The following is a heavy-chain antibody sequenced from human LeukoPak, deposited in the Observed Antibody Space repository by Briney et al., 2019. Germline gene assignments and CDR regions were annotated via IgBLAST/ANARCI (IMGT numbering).Heavy chain of an antibody. CDR2: IYENGGTT. Sequence: GGSLRLSCVGSGFSFRSHAMSWVRQAPEKGLEFVSGIYENGGTTYYADSVKGRFSISRDNSKNTLYLQMDSLRGEDTAVYYCAKDFRIGYSAHFDYWGQGALVTVSS. CDR1: GFSFRSHA. J-gene: IGHJ4*02. V-gene: IGHV3-23*01. CDR3: AKDFRIGYSAHFDY. D-gene: IGHD2-21*01.